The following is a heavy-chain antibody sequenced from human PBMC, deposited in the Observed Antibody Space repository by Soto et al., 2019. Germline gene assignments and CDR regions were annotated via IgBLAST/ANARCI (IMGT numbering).Heavy chain of an antibody. J-gene: IGHJ3*02. CDR1: GFTVSSNY. V-gene: IGHV3-53*01. CDR3: ARGWADYYDSSGFDAFDI. D-gene: IGHD3-22*01. CDR2: IYSGGST. Sequence: HPVGSLRLSCAASGFTVSSNYMSWVRQAPGKGLEWVSVIYSGGSTYYADSVKGRFTISRDNSKNTLYLQMNSLRAEDTAVYYCARGWADYYDSSGFDAFDIWGQGTMVTVSS.